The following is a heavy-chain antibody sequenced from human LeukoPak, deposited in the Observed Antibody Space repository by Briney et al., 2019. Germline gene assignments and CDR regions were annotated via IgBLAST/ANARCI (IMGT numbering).Heavy chain of an antibody. CDR2: INHSGST. CDR3: AREIRLRFYHYYYYYMDV. CDR1: GGSFSGYY. J-gene: IGHJ6*03. V-gene: IGHV4-34*01. Sequence: PSETLSLTCAVYGGSFSGYYWGWIRQPPGNGLEWIGEINHSGSTNYIPSLKSRVTISVDTSKNQFSLKLSSVTAADTAVYYCAREIRLRFYHYYYYYMDVWGKGTTVTVSS. D-gene: IGHD3-3*01.